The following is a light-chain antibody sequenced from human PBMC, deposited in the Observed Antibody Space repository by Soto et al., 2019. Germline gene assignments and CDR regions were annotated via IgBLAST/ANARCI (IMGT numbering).Light chain of an antibody. CDR3: CSYAGSYNFV. CDR1: SSDVGGYKF. Sequence: QSVLTQPRSVSGSPGQSVTISCTGTSSDVGGYKFVSWYQQHPGKAPKLMIYDVSQRPLGVPDRFSGSKSGSTASLTISGLQAEDEADYYCCSYAGSYNFVFGGGTKVTVL. V-gene: IGLV2-11*01. J-gene: IGLJ2*01. CDR2: DVS.